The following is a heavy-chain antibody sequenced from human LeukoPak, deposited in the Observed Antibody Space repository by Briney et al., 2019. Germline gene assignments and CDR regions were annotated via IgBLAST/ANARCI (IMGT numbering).Heavy chain of an antibody. CDR1: GFTFSSNY. V-gene: IGHV3-33*08. J-gene: IGHJ4*02. Sequence: GGSLRLSCAASGFTFSSNYMSWVRQAPGKGLEWVAVIWYDGSNKYYADSVKGRFTISRDNSKNTLYLQMNSLRAEDTAVYYCARDRLDYGDYEALDYWGQGTLVTVSS. CDR2: IWYDGSNK. D-gene: IGHD4-17*01. CDR3: ARDRLDYGDYEALDY.